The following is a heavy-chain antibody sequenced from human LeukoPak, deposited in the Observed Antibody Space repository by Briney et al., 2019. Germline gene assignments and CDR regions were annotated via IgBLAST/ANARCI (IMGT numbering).Heavy chain of an antibody. V-gene: IGHV3-30*02. CDR1: GFTFSSYG. CDR2: IRYDGSNK. D-gene: IGHD3-22*01. CDR3: AKDGRGSGYFPDY. Sequence: SGGSLRLSCAASGFTFSSYGMHWVRQAPGKGLEWVAFIRYDGSNKYYADSVKGRFTISRDNSKNTLYLQMNSLRPEDSAVHYRAKDGRGSGYFPDYWGQGTLVTVSS. J-gene: IGHJ4*02.